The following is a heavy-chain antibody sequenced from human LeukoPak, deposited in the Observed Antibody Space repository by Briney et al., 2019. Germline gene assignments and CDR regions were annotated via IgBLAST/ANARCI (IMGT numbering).Heavy chain of an antibody. V-gene: IGHV3-23*01. CDR2: ISDIGGST. CDR3: AKSEAASAYNYFDY. D-gene: IGHD3-16*01. J-gene: IGHJ4*02. Sequence: PGGSLRLSCAASGLTFSSYAMSWVRQAPGKGLEWVSTISDIGGSTYYADSVKGRFTISRDNSKNTLYLQMNSLRAEDTAVYYCAKSEAASAYNYFDYWGQGTLVTVSS. CDR1: GLTFSSYA.